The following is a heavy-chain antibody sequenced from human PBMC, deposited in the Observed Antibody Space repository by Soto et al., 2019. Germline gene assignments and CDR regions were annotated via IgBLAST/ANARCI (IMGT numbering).Heavy chain of an antibody. V-gene: IGHV4-59*01. CDR2: SSYGGIT. CDR3: ARARKATYITGGFDS. D-gene: IGHD3-3*01. J-gene: IGHJ4*02. CDR1: GGSISDYY. Sequence: SETLSLTCIVSGGSISDYYWIWIRQSPEKGLEYIAYSSYGGITNLNGALNGRVTMSIDTSKNQFSLKATSLTAADTAVYYCARARKATYITGGFDSWGQGTLVTVSS.